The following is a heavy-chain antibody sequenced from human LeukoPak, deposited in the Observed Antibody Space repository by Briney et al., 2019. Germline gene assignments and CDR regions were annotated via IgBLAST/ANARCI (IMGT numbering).Heavy chain of an antibody. CDR2: ISGSGGST. CDR3: AKDANEYRENDS. Sequence: GGSLRLSCAASGFTSSSYAMSWVRQAPGKGLEWVSVISGSGGSTYYADSVKGRFTISRDNSKNTLYLQMNSLRAEDTAVYYCAKDANEYRENDSWGQGTPVTVSS. D-gene: IGHD2-8*01. V-gene: IGHV3-23*01. J-gene: IGHJ4*02. CDR1: GFTSSSYA.